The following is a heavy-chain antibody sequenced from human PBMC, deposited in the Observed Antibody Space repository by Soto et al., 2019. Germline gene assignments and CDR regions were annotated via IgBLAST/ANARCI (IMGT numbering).Heavy chain of an antibody. J-gene: IGHJ6*02. D-gene: IGHD4-17*01. V-gene: IGHV3-30*18. Sequence: GGSLRLSCAASGFTFSSYGMHWVRQAPGKGLEWVAVISYDGSNKYYADSVKGRFTISRDNSKNTLYLQMNSLRAEDTAVYYCAKDYGDYYWGMDVWGQGTTVTVSS. CDR1: GFTFSSYG. CDR3: AKDYGDYYWGMDV. CDR2: ISYDGSNK.